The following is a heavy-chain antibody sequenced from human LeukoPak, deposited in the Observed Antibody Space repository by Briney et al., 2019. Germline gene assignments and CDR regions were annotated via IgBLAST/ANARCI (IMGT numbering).Heavy chain of an antibody. J-gene: IGHJ4*02. CDR1: GITFSSYT. CDR3: AKSVKYSSGWYRD. Sequence: GGSLRLSCAASGITFSSYTMSWVRQAPGKGLEWVSAISGSGGSTYYADSVKGRFTISRDNSKNTLYLQMNSLRAEDTAVYYCAKSVKYSSGWYRDWGQGTLVNVSS. CDR2: ISGSGGST. D-gene: IGHD6-19*01. V-gene: IGHV3-23*01.